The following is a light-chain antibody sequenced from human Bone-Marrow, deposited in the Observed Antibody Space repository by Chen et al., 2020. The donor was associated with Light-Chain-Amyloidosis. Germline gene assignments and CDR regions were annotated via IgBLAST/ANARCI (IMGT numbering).Light chain of an antibody. Sequence: EIVMTQSPATLSLSPGERATLSCRASQSVSSSYLSWYQQKPGQAPRLLIYGASTRATGIPARFSGSGSGTDFTLTISSLQPEDFAVYYCQQRSNGPPWLFTFGPGTKVDIK. CDR3: QQRSNGPPWLFT. CDR2: GAS. V-gene: IGKV3D-7*01. J-gene: IGKJ3*01. CDR1: QSVSSSY.